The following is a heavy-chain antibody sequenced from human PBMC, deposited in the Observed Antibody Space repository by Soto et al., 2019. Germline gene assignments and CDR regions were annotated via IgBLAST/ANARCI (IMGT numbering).Heavy chain of an antibody. V-gene: IGHV3-33*01. CDR1: GFTFSSYG. J-gene: IGHJ4*02. CDR3: ARAIGPEMDLDY. Sequence: QVQLVESGGGVVQPGRSLRLSCAASGFTFSSYGMHWVRQAPGKGLEWVAVIWYDGSNKYYADSVKGRFTISRDNSKNTLYLQMNSLRAEVTAVYYCARAIGPEMDLDYWGQGTLVIVSS. D-gene: IGHD2-8*01. CDR2: IWYDGSNK.